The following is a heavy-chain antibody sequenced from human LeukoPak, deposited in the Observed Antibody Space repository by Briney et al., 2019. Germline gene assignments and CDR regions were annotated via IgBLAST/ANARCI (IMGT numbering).Heavy chain of an antibody. V-gene: IGHV4-39*07. D-gene: IGHD3-16*01. CDR2: IYYSGTT. CDR1: GGSISSSSYY. J-gene: IGHJ4*02. CDR3: ARDLGAAWDFDY. Sequence: PSETLSLTCTVSGGSISSSSYYWGWIRQPPGKGLEWIGSIYYSGTTYYSPSLKSRVTISVDTSKNQFSLKLSSVTAADTAVYYCARDLGAAWDFDYWGQGTLVTVSS.